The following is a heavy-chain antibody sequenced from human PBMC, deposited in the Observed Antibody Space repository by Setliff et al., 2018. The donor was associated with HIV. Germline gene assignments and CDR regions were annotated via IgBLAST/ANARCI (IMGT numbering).Heavy chain of an antibody. CDR1: GGTFNSYG. Sequence: ASVKVSCKASGGTFNSYGINWVRQAPGQGLEWMGGIITIFGASNYAQKFQGRVTITVDESTSTAYMDLSSLRSDDTAVYYCARSGTHLEESRGSSGWVSAAFDIWGQGTMVTVSS. V-gene: IGHV1-69*13. D-gene: IGHD6-19*01. CDR2: IITIFGAS. CDR3: ARSGTHLEESRGSSGWVSAAFDI. J-gene: IGHJ3*02.